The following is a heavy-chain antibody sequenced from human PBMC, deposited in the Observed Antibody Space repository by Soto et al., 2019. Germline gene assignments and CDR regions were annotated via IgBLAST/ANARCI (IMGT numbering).Heavy chain of an antibody. D-gene: IGHD6-13*01. J-gene: IGHJ3*02. V-gene: IGHV3-30*18. CDR2: ISYDGSNK. CDR3: AKGYSTTNENDAFDI. CDR1: GFTFSSYG. Sequence: GGSLRLSCAASGFTFSSYGMHWVRQAPGKGLEWVAVISYDGSNKYYADSVKGRFTISRDNSKNTLYLQMNSLRAEDTAVYYCAKGYSTTNENDAFDIWGQGTMVTVSS.